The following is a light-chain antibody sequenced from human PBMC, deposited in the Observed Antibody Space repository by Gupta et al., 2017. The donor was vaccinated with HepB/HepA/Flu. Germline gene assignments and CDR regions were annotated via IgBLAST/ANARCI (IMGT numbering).Light chain of an antibody. CDR1: SSNIGSNT. CDR2: SNN. J-gene: IGLJ2*01. CDR3: AAWDDSLNGSVV. Sequence: QSVLPHPPSASGTPGQRVTISCSGSSSNIGSNTGNWYQQLPGTAPKLLIYSNNQRPSGVPDRFSGSKSGTSASLAISGLQSEDEADYYCAAWDDSLNGSVVFGGGTKLTVL. V-gene: IGLV1-44*01.